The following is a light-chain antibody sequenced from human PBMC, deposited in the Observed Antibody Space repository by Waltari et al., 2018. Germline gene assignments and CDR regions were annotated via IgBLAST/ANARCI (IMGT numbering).Light chain of an antibody. CDR1: RSNIGTNY. CDR2: RND. J-gene: IGLJ3*02. CDR3: AAWDNSLGRWV. V-gene: IGLV1-47*01. Sequence: QSVLTQPPSASGTPGQRLTIYCSGIRSNIGTNYVFWYQQLPGKSPKLLLYRNDPRPSGVPDRFSASKSVTSASLAIGGLRSEDEAIYHCAAWDNSLGRWVFGEGTKLTVL.